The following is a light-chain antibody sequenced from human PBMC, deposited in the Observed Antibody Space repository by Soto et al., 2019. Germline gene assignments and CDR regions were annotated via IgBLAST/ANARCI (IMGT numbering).Light chain of an antibody. Sequence: QSALTQTASVSGSPGQSITISCTGTSSDVGGYNYVSWYQQHPGKAPRLIIYEVSNRPSGVSNRFSGSKSGNTASLTSSGLQTGDEADYYCCSYTTSTTLIFGRGTKLTVL. J-gene: IGLJ2*01. CDR2: EVS. V-gene: IGLV2-14*01. CDR1: SSDVGGYNY. CDR3: CSYTTSTTLI.